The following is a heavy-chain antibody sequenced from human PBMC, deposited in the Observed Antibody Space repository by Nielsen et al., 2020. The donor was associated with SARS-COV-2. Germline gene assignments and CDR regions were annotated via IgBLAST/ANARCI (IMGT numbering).Heavy chain of an antibody. Sequence: GESLKISCAVSGFTFNNNAMNWVRQAPGKGLEWLSLISPSGGKTYHANSVKGRFTISRDNSKNTLHLQMDSLRPEDTSMYYCATGAGTSGYFYVLSWGQGSLVTVSS. CDR3: ATGAGTSGYFYVLS. V-gene: IGHV3-23*01. CDR2: ISPSGGKT. D-gene: IGHD3-22*01. CDR1: GFTFNNNA. J-gene: IGHJ5*02.